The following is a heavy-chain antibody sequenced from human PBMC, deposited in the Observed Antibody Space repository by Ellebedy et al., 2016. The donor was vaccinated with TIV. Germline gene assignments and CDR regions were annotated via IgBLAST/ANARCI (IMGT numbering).Heavy chain of an antibody. V-gene: IGHV3-20*04. CDR1: GFTFEEYG. CDR2: ITYNGDST. J-gene: IGHJ4*02. CDR3: ARDPYYYPSGSYQDDY. Sequence: GGSLRLSCAASGFTFEEYGMSWVRQTPGKGLEWVSFITYNGDSTTYADSVKGRFTISRDNAKNSLYLQMNSLRAEDTAVYYCARDPYYYPSGSYQDDYWGQGTLVTVSS. D-gene: IGHD3-10*01.